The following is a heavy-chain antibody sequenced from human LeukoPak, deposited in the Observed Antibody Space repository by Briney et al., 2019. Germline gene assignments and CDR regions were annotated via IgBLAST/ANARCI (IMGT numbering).Heavy chain of an antibody. J-gene: IGHJ3*02. D-gene: IGHD3-10*01. CDR1: GFTFSSYS. Sequence: GGSLRLSCAASGFTFSSYSMHWVRQAPGKGLEWVSYISSSSTIYYADSVKGRFSISRDNSENTLSLQVNSLRAEDTAVYYCARDGNFGYDAFDIWGQGTMVTVSS. V-gene: IGHV3-48*01. CDR2: ISSSSTI. CDR3: ARDGNFGYDAFDI.